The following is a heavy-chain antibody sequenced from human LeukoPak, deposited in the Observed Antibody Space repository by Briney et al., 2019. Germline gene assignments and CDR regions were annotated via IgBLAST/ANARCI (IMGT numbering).Heavy chain of an antibody. Sequence: GGSLRLSCAASGFTFSSFEMNWVRQAPGKGLEWISFITSSGDDIFYADSVKGRFTISRDNAKNSPYLQMNSLRAEDTAVYYCARFPIQMVRGITSYYYGMDVWGQGTTVTVSS. CDR3: ARFPIQMVRGITSYYYGMDV. CDR2: ITSSGDDI. J-gene: IGHJ6*02. V-gene: IGHV3-48*03. CDR1: GFTFSSFE. D-gene: IGHD3-10*01.